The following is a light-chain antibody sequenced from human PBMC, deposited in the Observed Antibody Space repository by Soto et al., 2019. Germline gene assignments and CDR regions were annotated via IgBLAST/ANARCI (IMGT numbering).Light chain of an antibody. V-gene: IGKV3-20*01. CDR2: DAS. J-gene: IGKJ1*01. Sequence: ELVMTQSPATLSVSPGERATLSCRASQSFSSNVAWYQQKPGQAPRLLIYDASNRATGIPARFSGSGSGTDFTLTISRLEPEDFAVYFCQQYGSSPTTFGQGTKVDIK. CDR3: QQYGSSPTT. CDR1: QSFSSN.